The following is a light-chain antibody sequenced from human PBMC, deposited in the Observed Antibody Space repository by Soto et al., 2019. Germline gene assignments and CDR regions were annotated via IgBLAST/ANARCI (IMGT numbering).Light chain of an antibody. CDR3: HSYDSRLNCYV. CDR2: GNN. J-gene: IGLJ1*01. V-gene: IGLV1-40*01. Sequence: QSVLTQPPSVSGAPGQRVTISCTGSNSNIGAGFAVHWYQQLRGTAPKLLIHGNNNRPSGVPDRFSGSKSDTSASLAITGLQADDEADYYCHSYDSRLNCYVFGTGTKVTVL. CDR1: NSNIGAGFA.